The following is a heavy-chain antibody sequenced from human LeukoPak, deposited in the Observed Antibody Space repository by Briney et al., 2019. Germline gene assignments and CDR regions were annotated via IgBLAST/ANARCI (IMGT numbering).Heavy chain of an antibody. CDR2: IIGSGSST. Sequence: GGSLRLSCAASGSSFSSYAMSWVRQAPGKGLEWVSSIIGSGSSTYYADSVKGRFTISRDNAKNTLYLQMNSLRAEGTAVYYCAREGPYSSSWFDYWGQGTLVTVSS. CDR3: AREGPYSSSWFDY. CDR1: GSSFSSYA. D-gene: IGHD6-13*01. J-gene: IGHJ4*02. V-gene: IGHV3-23*01.